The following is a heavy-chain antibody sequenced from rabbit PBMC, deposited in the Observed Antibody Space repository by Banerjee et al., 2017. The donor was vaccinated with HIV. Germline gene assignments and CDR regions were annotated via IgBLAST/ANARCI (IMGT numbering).Heavy chain of an antibody. D-gene: IGHD6-1*01. CDR3: AREWNYDYSPMDL. Sequence: QSLEESGGDLVKPGASLTLTCTASGFSFNSGYDMCWVRQAPGKGLEWVACAYAGSSDSTYSATWAKGRFTISKTSSTTVTLQMTSLTAADTATYFCAREWNYDYSPMDLWGPGTLVTVS. CDR2: AYAGSSDST. J-gene: IGHJ6*01. CDR1: GFSFNSGYD. V-gene: IGHV1S40*01.